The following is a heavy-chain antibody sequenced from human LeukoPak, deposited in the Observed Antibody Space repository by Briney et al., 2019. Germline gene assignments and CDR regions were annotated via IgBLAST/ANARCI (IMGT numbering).Heavy chain of an antibody. Sequence: GGSLRLSCAASGFTFSSYAMTWVRQAPGKGLEWVSHISGGGSTSYADSVRGRFTIARDNPKNTLHLQMSSLRAEDTAVYYCARSASGSYDYWGRGSLVTVSS. J-gene: IGHJ4*02. CDR2: ISGGGST. V-gene: IGHV3-23*01. D-gene: IGHD1-26*01. CDR1: GFTFSSYA. CDR3: ARSASGSYDY.